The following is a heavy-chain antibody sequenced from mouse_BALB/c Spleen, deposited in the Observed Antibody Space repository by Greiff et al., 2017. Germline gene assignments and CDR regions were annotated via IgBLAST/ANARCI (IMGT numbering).Heavy chain of an antibody. Sequence: EVKLVESGGGLVQPGGSRKLSCAASGFTFSSFGMHWVRQAPEEGLEWVAYISSGSSTIYYADTVKGRFTISRDNPKNTLFLQMTSLRSEDTAMYYCARDHYRYDERDYYAMDYWGQGTSVTVSS. CDR3: ARDHYRYDERDYYAMDY. J-gene: IGHJ4*01. D-gene: IGHD2-14*01. V-gene: IGHV5-17*02. CDR1: GFTFSSFG. CDR2: ISSGSSTI.